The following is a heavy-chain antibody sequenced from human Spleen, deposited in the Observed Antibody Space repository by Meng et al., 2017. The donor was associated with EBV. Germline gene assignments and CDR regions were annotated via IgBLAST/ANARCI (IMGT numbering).Heavy chain of an antibody. J-gene: IGHJ4*02. Sequence: QVQLVESGGXLVKPGGCLRLSCAASGFNFTDYYMSWIRQAPGKGLEWISYISSGSSAIYYADSVGGRFTISRDNAKNTLYLQMNSLRAEDTAVYYCAKGGASGYYFDDWGQGTLGTVSS. CDR1: GFNFTDYY. CDR3: AKGGASGYYFDD. CDR2: ISSGSSAI. D-gene: IGHD1-26*01. V-gene: IGHV3-11*01.